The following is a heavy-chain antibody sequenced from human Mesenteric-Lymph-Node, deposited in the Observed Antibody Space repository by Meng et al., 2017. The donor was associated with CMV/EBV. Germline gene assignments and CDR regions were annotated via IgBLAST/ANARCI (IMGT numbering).Heavy chain of an antibody. CDR1: GFTFSNYW. CDR3: ASSDYYYGMDV. V-gene: IGHV3-7*01. Sequence: GGSLRLSCAASGFTFSNYWMSWVRQAPGKGLEWVANIKQDGSEKYYVDSVKGRFTISRDNAKNSLYLQMNSLRAEDTAVYYCASSDYYYGMDVWGQGTTVTVSS. CDR2: IKQDGSEK. J-gene: IGHJ6*02.